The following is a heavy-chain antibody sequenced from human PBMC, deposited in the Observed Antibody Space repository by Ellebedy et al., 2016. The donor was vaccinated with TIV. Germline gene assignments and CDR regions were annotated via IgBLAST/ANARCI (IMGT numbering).Heavy chain of an antibody. CDR3: ARECYYDSSGPYLEGWFDP. CDR2: ISAYNGNT. V-gene: IGHV1-18*01. J-gene: IGHJ5*02. Sequence: ASVKVSXXASGYTFTSYGISWVRQAPGQGLEWMGWISAYNGNTNYAQKLQGRVTMTTDTSTSTAYMELRSLRSDDTAVYYCARECYYDSSGPYLEGWFDPWGQGTLVTVSS. CDR1: GYTFTSYG. D-gene: IGHD3-22*01.